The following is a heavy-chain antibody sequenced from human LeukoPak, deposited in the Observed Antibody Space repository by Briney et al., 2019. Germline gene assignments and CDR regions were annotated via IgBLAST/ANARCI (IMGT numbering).Heavy chain of an antibody. J-gene: IGHJ4*02. CDR3: ARGRGVVVPAAIREYYFDY. CDR1: GGSISSYY. D-gene: IGHD2-2*02. V-gene: IGHV4-4*07. CDR2: IYTSGST. Sequence: SETLSLTCTVSGGSISSYYWSWIRQPAGKGLEWIGRIYTSGSTNYNPSLKSRVTMSVDTSKNQFSLKLSSVTAADTAVYYCARGRGVVVPAAIREYYFDYWGQGTLVTVSS.